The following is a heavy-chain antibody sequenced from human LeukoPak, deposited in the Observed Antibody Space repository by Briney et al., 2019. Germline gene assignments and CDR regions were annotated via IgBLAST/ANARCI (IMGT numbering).Heavy chain of an antibody. CDR3: ARDAEGGTYRY. CDR1: GFTFSSHW. J-gene: IGHJ4*02. Sequence: GGSLRLSCAASGFTFSSHWMNWVRQAPGKGLEWVANIKEDGSAKYYVDSVTGRFTISRDNAKNSLFLQMNSLRAEDTAVYYCARDAEGGTYRYWGQGTLVTVSS. CDR2: IKEDGSAK. V-gene: IGHV3-7*04. D-gene: IGHD1-26*01.